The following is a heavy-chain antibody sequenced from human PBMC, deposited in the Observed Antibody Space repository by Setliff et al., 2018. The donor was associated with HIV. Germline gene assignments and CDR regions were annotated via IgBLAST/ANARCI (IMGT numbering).Heavy chain of an antibody. Sequence: SETLSLTCTVSGDSTSSSSSYWGWIRQPPGKGLEWIGSIYYSGSTYYNPSLKSRVTISVYTSKNQFSLKLNSVTAADTAVYYCARTRGYTYGYIDSWAQGTLVTVSS. CDR2: IYYSGST. D-gene: IGHD5-18*01. V-gene: IGHV4-39*01. J-gene: IGHJ4*02. CDR3: ARTRGYTYGYIDS. CDR1: GDSTSSSSSY.